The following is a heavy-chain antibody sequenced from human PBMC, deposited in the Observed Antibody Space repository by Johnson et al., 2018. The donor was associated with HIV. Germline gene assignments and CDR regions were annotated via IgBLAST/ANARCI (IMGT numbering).Heavy chain of an antibody. CDR2: ISYAGSNK. CDR1: GFTFSSYA. CDR3: ARGPVFDI. Sequence: VQLVESGGGVVQPGRSLRLSCAASGFTFSSYAIHWVRQAPGKGLEWVAVISYAGSNKYYADSVKGRFTISRDDSKNTLYLQMNRLTAEDTAVYYCARGPVFDIWGQGTMVTVSS. V-gene: IGHV3-30*14. J-gene: IGHJ3*02.